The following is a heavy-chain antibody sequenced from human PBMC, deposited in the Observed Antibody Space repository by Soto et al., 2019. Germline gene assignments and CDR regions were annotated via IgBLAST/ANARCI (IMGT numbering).Heavy chain of an antibody. V-gene: IGHV1-2*02. CDR2: IGPTCGGT. J-gene: IGHJ4*02. CDR3: ARGIFRGEANY. CDR1: GYTFTDYY. Sequence: QVQLVQSGTEVKKPGASVRVSCEASGYTFTDYYIHWVRQAPGQGLEWGGWIGPTCGGTNYAQNFQGRVSITRGTSIKTASSDLYRLGFDDTAVFYCARGIFRGEANYWGKGTRVPVSS. D-gene: IGHD3-10*01.